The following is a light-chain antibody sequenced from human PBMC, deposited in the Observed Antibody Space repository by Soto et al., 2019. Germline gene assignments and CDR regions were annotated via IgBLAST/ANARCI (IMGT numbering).Light chain of an antibody. Sequence: EIVMTQSPATLSVSPWGRATLSCRASQSVSSNLAWYQQKPGQAPRLLIYGASTRATAIPARFSGSGSGTEFTLTISSLQSEDFAVYYCQQYNNWPPYTFGQRTKLQIK. CDR3: QQYNNWPPYT. CDR1: QSVSSN. J-gene: IGKJ2*01. CDR2: GAS. V-gene: IGKV3-15*01.